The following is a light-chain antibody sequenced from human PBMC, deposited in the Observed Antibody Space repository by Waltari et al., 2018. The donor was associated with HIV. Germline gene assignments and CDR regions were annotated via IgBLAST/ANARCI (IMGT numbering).Light chain of an antibody. Sequence: QLVLTQSPSASASLGASVKFTCTLSSGHSNYDIAWHQQQPEKGPRYWMKLNSDGSHSKGDGIPDRVQGSSSGAERYLTISSLQAEDAADYYCQTWRTGIRVFGGGTKLTVL. CDR1: SGHSNYD. J-gene: IGLJ3*02. CDR2: LNSDGSH. CDR3: QTWRTGIRV. V-gene: IGLV4-69*01.